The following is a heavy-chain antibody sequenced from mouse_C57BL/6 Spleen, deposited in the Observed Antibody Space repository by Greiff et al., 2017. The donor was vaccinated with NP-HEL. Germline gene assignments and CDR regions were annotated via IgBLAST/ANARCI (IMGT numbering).Heavy chain of an antibody. CDR3: ARDYYGSSYRYFDV. J-gene: IGHJ1*03. Sequence: QVQLQQPGAELVKPGASVKLSCKASGYTFTSYWMQWVKQRPGQGLEWIGEIDPSDSYTNYNQKFKGKATLTVDTSSSTAYMQLSSLTSEDSAVYYWARDYYGSSYRYFDVWGTGTTVTVSS. V-gene: IGHV1-50*01. CDR2: IDPSDSYT. D-gene: IGHD1-1*01. CDR1: GYTFTSYW.